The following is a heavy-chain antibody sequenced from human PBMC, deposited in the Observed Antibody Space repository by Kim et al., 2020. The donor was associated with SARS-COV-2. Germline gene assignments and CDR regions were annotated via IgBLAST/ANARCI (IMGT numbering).Heavy chain of an antibody. J-gene: IGHJ4*02. D-gene: IGHD2-21*01. Sequence: ADSVKGRFTISRHNSKNTLYLQMNSLRAEDTAVYYCARVVVDWVTYYFDYWGQGTLVTVSS. V-gene: IGHV3-53*04. CDR3: ARVVVDWVTYYFDY.